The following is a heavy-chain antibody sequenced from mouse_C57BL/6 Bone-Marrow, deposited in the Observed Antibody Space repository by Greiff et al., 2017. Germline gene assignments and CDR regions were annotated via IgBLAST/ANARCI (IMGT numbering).Heavy chain of an antibody. CDR3: ARGDLTGADY. CDR2: ISYDGSN. J-gene: IGHJ2*01. V-gene: IGHV3-6*01. D-gene: IGHD4-1*01. CDR1: GYSITSGYY. Sequence: LQESGPGLVKPSQSLSLTCSVTGYSITSGYYWNWIRQFPGNKLEWMGYISYDGSNNYNPSLKNRISITRDTSKNQFFLKLNSVTTEDTATYYCARGDLTGADYWGQGTTLTVSS.